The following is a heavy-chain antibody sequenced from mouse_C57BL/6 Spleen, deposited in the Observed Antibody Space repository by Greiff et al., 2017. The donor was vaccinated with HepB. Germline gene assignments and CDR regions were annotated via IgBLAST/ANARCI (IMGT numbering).Heavy chain of an antibody. J-gene: IGHJ2*01. D-gene: IGHD2-5*01. Sequence: QVQLQQSDAELVKPGASVKISCKVSGYTFTDHTIHWMKQRPEQGLEWIGYIYPRDGSTKYNEKFKGKATLTADKSSSTAYMQLNSLTSEDSAVYFCARYYYSNYGEDYFDYWGQGTTLTVSS. CDR1: GYTFTDHT. CDR2: IYPRDGST. V-gene: IGHV1-78*01. CDR3: ARYYYSNYGEDYFDY.